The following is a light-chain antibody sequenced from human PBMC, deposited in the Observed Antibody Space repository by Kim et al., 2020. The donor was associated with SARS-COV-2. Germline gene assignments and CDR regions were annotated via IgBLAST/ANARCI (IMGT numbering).Light chain of an antibody. V-gene: IGLV3-1*01. CDR1: KLGNKY. Sequence: SYELTQPPSVSASPGQAASITCSGDKLGNKYASWYQQKPGQSPVLVIYQDEKRPSGIPERFSGSNSGNSATLTISGTQAMDEADYFCLAGDSSSGSYVFG. CDR2: QDE. J-gene: IGLJ1*01. CDR3: LAGDSSSGSYV.